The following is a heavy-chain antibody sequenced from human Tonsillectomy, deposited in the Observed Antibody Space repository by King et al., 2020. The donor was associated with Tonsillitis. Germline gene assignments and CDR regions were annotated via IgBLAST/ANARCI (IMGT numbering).Heavy chain of an antibody. D-gene: IGHD6-19*01. CDR2: IYHSGNT. Sequence: QLQESGPGLVKPSETLSLTCTVSGYSISSGYYWGWIRQPPGKGLEWIGNIYHSGNTYYNQSFKSRVTISVDTSKNQFSLKLSSVTAADTAVDYCARDSVESGWYGLYHYYFDYWGQGTLVTVSS. CDR1: GYSISSGYY. CDR3: ARDSVESGWYGLYHYYFDY. V-gene: IGHV4-38-2*02. J-gene: IGHJ4*02.